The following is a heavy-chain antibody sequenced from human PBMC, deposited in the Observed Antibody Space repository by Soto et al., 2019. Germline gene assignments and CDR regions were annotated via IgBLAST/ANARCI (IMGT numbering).Heavy chain of an antibody. CDR3: ARDRLMATAGTARHYFGLDV. CDR2: IYYGGNT. V-gene: IGHV4-31*03. CDR1: GGSIRSGGYY. Sequence: SETLSLTCTVSGGSIRSGGYYWSWVRQNPRKGLEWIGNIYYGGNTYYNPSLKSRLTISVDTSKNQFSLNLSSLTAADTAVYYCARDRLMATAGTARHYFGLDVWGQGTTVTVS. J-gene: IGHJ6*02. D-gene: IGHD5-18*01.